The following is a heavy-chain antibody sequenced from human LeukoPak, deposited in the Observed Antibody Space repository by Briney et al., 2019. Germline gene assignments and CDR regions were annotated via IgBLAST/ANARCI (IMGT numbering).Heavy chain of an antibody. CDR3: AKVGYYYDSSGYYGGGYFDY. J-gene: IGHJ4*02. V-gene: IGHV3-30*04. Sequence: GGSLRLSCTASGFAFNNYAMHWVRQAPGKGLEWVSVISHTGSNAYYADSVKGRFTISRDNSKNTLDLQMNSLRAEDTAVYYCAKVGYYYDSSGYYGGGYFDYWGQGTLVTVSS. D-gene: IGHD3-22*01. CDR1: GFAFNNYA. CDR2: ISHTGSNA.